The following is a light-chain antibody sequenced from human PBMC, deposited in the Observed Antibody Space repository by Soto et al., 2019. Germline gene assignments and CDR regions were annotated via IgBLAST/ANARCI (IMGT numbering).Light chain of an antibody. CDR1: SSNSGAGYD. V-gene: IGLV1-40*01. CDR3: QSYDSSLSAVV. J-gene: IGLJ2*01. CDR2: GNN. Sequence: QSVLTQPPSVSGAPGQRVTISCTGSSSNSGAGYDVHWYKQLPGTAPKLLIYGNNNRPSGVPDRFSGSKSGTSASLAITGLQAEDEADYYCQSYDSSLSAVVFGGGTKLNVL.